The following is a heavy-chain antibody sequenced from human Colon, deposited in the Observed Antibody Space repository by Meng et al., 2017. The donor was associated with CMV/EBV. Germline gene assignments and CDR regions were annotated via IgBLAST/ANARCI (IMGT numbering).Heavy chain of an antibody. D-gene: IGHD4-17*01. V-gene: IGHV3-23*01. CDR2: ISVNGDTT. CDR3: AKVPHTVTVIAAALFDS. CDR1: FIFGSYA. Sequence: FIFGSYAMGLVRQSPGKVLGWFSTISVNGDTTHYADSVRGRFIISRDNSRNTLFLQMNSLRGDDSAVYFCAKVPHTVTVIAAALFDSWGQGTLVTVSS. J-gene: IGHJ4*01.